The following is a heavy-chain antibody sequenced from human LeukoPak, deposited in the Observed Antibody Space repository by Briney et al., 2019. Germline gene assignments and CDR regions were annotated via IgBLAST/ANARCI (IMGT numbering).Heavy chain of an antibody. CDR3: ARLHSGNLRLGFDY. CDR2: IRYDGTNK. CDR1: GFTFSSYA. Sequence: GGSLRLSCAASGFTFSSYAMHWVRQAPGKGLEWVAFIRYDGTNKYYAGSVKVRFTISRDNSKNTLYLQMNSLRSEDTAVYYCARLHSGNLRLGFDYWGQGTLVTVSS. V-gene: IGHV3-30*02. D-gene: IGHD3-16*01. J-gene: IGHJ4*02.